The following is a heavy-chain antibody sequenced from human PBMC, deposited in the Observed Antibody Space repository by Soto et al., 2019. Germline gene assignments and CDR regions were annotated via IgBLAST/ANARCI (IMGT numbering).Heavy chain of an antibody. D-gene: IGHD3-22*01. CDR2: ISGSGGST. Sequence: EVQLLESGGGLVQPGGSLRLSCAASGFTFSSYAMSWVRQAPGKGLEWVSAISGSGGSTYYADSVKGRFTISRDNSKNTLYLQMNSLRAEDTAVYYCAKEATGRRITMIVVAESDYWGQGTLVTVSS. J-gene: IGHJ4*02. CDR1: GFTFSSYA. V-gene: IGHV3-23*01. CDR3: AKEATGRRITMIVVAESDY.